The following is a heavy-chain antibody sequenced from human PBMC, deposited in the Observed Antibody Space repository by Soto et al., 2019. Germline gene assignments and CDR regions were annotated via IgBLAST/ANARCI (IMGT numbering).Heavy chain of an antibody. Sequence: ASVKVSCKASGYTFTYYYIHCVLLAPVHGLEWMGWINPKNGGTSHARKFQGRVTMTRDTSRSTVYMELNRLTSDDRAVYYCARRDSSGSFDYWGPGTLVTVSS. D-gene: IGHD5-18*01. CDR1: GYTFTYYY. CDR2: INPKNGGT. CDR3: ARRDSSGSFDY. V-gene: IGHV1-2*02. J-gene: IGHJ4*01.